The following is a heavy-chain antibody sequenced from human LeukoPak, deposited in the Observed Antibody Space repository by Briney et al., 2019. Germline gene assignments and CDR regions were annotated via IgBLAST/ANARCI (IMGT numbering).Heavy chain of an antibody. CDR3: TTVSIAVAGYFDY. J-gene: IGHJ4*02. CDR2: IKSKTDGGTT. D-gene: IGHD6-19*01. Sequence: PGGSLRLSCAASGFTFSNAWMSWVRHAPGKGLEWVGRIKSKTDGGTTDYAAPVKGRFTISRDDSKNTLYLQMNSLKAEDTAVYYCTTVSIAVAGYFDYWGQGTLVTVSS. V-gene: IGHV3-15*01. CDR1: GFTFSNAW.